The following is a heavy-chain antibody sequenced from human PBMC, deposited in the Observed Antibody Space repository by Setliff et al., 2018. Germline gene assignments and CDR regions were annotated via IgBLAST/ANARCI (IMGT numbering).Heavy chain of an antibody. CDR3: AREGVDTRSSTDYRYYMDV. Sequence: ASVKVSCKASGYTFTGYYIHWVRQAPGQRLEWMGWINAGNGNTKCSQNFQGRVTITRDTSTSTAYMELRSLRTEDTAVYYCAREGVDTRSSTDYRYYMDVWGKGTTVTVSS. V-gene: IGHV1-3*01. CDR2: INAGNGNT. J-gene: IGHJ6*03. CDR1: GYTFTGYY. D-gene: IGHD5-18*01.